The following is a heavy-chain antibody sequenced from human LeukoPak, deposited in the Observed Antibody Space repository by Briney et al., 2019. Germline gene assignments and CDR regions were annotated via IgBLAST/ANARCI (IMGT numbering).Heavy chain of an antibody. CDR2: INPNSGAT. CDR1: EYTFTGYY. Sequence: GASVKVSCKASEYTFTGYYMHWARQAPGQGLEWMGWINPNSGATDYAQNFQGRVTLTRDTSISTAYMELSRLRSDDTAVYYCASGYRFGNWGQGTLVTVSS. D-gene: IGHD5-18*01. J-gene: IGHJ4*02. CDR3: ASGYRFGN. V-gene: IGHV1-2*02.